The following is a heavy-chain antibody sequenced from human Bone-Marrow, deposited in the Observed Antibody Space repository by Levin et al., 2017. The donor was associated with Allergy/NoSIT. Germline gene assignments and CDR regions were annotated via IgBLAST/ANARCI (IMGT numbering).Heavy chain of an antibody. V-gene: IGHV4-34*12. J-gene: IGHJ5*02. CDR2: IIHSGST. Sequence: SETLSLTCAVDGGSFRGYYWNWIRQPPGKGLEWIGEIIHSGSTNYNPSLQSRVTISVDTSKNQFSLKVTSVTAADMGVYYCAREVAAAGTLIDLWGQGTLVAVSS. D-gene: IGHD6-13*01. CDR1: GGSFRGYY. CDR3: AREVAAAGTLIDL.